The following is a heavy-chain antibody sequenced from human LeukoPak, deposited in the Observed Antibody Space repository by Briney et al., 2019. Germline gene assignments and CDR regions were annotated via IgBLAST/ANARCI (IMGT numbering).Heavy chain of an antibody. Sequence: GGSLRLSCAASGFTFNSYSMNWVRQAPGKGLQCVSSITSSSNYRKYADSVKGRFTISRDNAKNSLFLQMNSLRAEDTAVYYCARGYSYGYDHYYYIDVWGKGTTVTVSS. CDR2: ITSSSNYR. CDR1: GFTFNSYS. J-gene: IGHJ6*03. CDR3: ARGYSYGYDHYYYIDV. V-gene: IGHV3-21*01. D-gene: IGHD5-18*01.